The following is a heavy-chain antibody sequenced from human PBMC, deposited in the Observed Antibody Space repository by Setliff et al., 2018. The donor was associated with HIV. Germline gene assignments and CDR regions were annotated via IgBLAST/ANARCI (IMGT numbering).Heavy chain of an antibody. CDR1: GFIFSDPY. V-gene: IGHV3-11*01. J-gene: IGHJ4*02. CDR3: ATDCAVVGGTGSLDS. D-gene: IGHD1-26*01. CDR2: ISSSGSTI. Sequence: PGGSLRLSCAVSGFIFSDPYMDWVRQAPGKGLEWVSYISSSGSTIHYADSVKGRFTISRDNAKNSLYLQMNSLRVEDTAVYYCATDCAVVGGTGSLDSWGQGTLVTVSS.